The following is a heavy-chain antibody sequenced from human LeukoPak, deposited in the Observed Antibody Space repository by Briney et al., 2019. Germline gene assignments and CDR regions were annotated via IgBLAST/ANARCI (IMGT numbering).Heavy chain of an antibody. J-gene: IGHJ5*02. CDR2: MNPNSGNT. V-gene: IGHV1-8*03. CDR1: GYTFTSYD. CDR3: ARILSPTIRFGVGIFDP. Sequence: ASVKDSCKASGYTFTSYDINWVRQATGQGLEWMGWMNPNSGNTGYAQKFQGRVTITRNTSISTAYMELSSLRSEDTAVYYCARILSPTIRFGVGIFDPWGQGTLVTVSS. D-gene: IGHD3-16*01.